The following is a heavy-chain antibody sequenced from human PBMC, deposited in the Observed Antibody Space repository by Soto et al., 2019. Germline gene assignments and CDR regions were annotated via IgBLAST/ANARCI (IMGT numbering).Heavy chain of an antibody. CDR2: VYHSGST. Sequence: SETLSLTCTVSGGSIRNGDYYWGWIRQPPGKGLEWTGYVYHSGSTYYNPSLKSRVTISVDRSKNQFSLKLSSVTAADTAVYYCARVDCSSTSCYNPSFDYWGQGTLVTVSS. CDR3: ARVDCSSTSCYNPSFDY. V-gene: IGHV4-30-2*01. J-gene: IGHJ4*02. D-gene: IGHD2-2*02. CDR1: GGSIRNGDYY.